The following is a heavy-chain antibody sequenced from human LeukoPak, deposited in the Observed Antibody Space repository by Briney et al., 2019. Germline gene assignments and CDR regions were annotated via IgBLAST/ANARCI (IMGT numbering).Heavy chain of an antibody. CDR2: ISWNSGSI. CDR1: GFTFDDYA. V-gene: IGHV3-9*01. Sequence: GRSLRLSCAASGFTFDDYAMHWVRQAPGKGLEWVSGISWNSGSIGYADSVKGRFTISRDNAKNSLYLQMNSLRAEDTALYYCAKDEQLWSLGYYFDYWGQGTLVTVSS. D-gene: IGHD5-18*01. J-gene: IGHJ4*02. CDR3: AKDEQLWSLGYYFDY.